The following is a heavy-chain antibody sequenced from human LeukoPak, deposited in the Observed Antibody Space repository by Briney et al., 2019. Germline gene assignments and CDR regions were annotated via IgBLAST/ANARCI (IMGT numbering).Heavy chain of an antibody. D-gene: IGHD3-3*01. Sequence: GGSLRLSCAASGFTFSSYWMSWVRQAPGKGLEWVANIKQDGSEKYYVDSVKGRFTISRDNAKNSLYLQMNSLRAEDTAVYYCARDLRDFWSGYYLLVGTFDYWGQGTLVTVSS. CDR2: IKQDGSEK. CDR1: GFTFSSYW. J-gene: IGHJ4*02. CDR3: ARDLRDFWSGYYLLVGTFDY. V-gene: IGHV3-7*01.